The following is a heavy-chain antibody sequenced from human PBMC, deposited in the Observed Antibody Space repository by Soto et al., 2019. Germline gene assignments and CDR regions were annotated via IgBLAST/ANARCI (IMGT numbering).Heavy chain of an antibody. Sequence: QVQLRESGPGLVKPSQTLSLTCTVSGDTIYSDNYYWTSIRQPPGRGLELIAYIYYSGKTYYNPSLRSRTIISVDTSKNQFSLRLSPVTAADTAVYFCAGGESMLTSILTSPLDFWGQGILVTVSS. V-gene: IGHV4-30-4*01. D-gene: IGHD2-21*02. CDR2: IYYSGKT. J-gene: IGHJ4*02. CDR3: AGGESMLTSILTSPLDF. CDR1: GDTIYSDNYY.